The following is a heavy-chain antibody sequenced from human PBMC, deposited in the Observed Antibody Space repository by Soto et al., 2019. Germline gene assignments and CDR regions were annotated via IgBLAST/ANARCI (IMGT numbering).Heavy chain of an antibody. CDR3: AKSRYSDSSGDFYDY. CDR2: IGGRGRTT. V-gene: IGHV3-23*01. CDR1: AFTFNNYA. J-gene: IGHJ4*02. Sequence: EVQLLESGGGLVQPGGSLSLSCAASAFTFNNYAMSWVRQAPGKGLEWVSGIGGRGRTTYYADSVKGRFTISRDNSNNTLFLQMNSLRAEDTAVYYCAKSRYSDSSGDFYDYWGQGTPLTVSS. D-gene: IGHD3-22*01.